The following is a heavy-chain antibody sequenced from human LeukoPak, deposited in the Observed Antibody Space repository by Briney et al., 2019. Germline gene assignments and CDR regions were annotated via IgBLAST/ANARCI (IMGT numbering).Heavy chain of an antibody. Sequence: SVKVSCKASGGTFSSYAISWVRQAPGQGLEWMRGIIPIFGTANYAQKFQGRVTITADESTSTAYMELSSLRSEDTAVYYCARGLLGSGSYGYYFDYWGQGTLVTVSS. J-gene: IGHJ4*02. CDR1: GGTFSSYA. CDR3: ARGLLGSGSYGYYFDY. CDR2: IIPIFGTA. D-gene: IGHD3-10*01. V-gene: IGHV1-69*13.